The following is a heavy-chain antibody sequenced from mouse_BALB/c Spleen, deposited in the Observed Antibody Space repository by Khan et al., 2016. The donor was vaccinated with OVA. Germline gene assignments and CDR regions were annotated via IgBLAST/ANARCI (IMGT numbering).Heavy chain of an antibody. CDR2: IFPNNGGT. Sequence: VQLQQSGPELVKPGASVRISCKTSGYTFTDFNLDWVQQSHGKSLEWIGYIFPNNGGTDYNQKFKTKATLTVDSSSSTAYMELRSLTSEDSADYYCARSGYGSFAYWGRGTLVTVSA. V-gene: IGHV1S29*02. J-gene: IGHJ3*01. CDR3: ARSGYGSFAY. CDR1: GYTFTDFN. D-gene: IGHD1-2*01.